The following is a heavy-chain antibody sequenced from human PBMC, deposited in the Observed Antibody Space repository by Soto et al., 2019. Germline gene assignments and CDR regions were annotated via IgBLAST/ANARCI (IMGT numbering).Heavy chain of an antibody. Sequence: QVQLVQSGAEVKKPGASVKVSCKASGYTFTSHGISWVRQAPGQGLEWMGWISADNGDTNYAQKLQGRVIVPTETSKSTAYVGLSGLRSEGTAVYYCASIFPGSNTDYYYYMDVWGKGTTVTVSS. D-gene: IGHD3-3*01. CDR1: GYTFTSHG. CDR2: ISADNGDT. V-gene: IGHV1-18*01. J-gene: IGHJ6*03. CDR3: ASIFPGSNTDYYYYMDV.